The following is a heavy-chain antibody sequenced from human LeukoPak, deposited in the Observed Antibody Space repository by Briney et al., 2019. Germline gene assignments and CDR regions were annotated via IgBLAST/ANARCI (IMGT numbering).Heavy chain of an antibody. J-gene: IGHJ4*02. CDR1: GYSFTSYW. V-gene: IGHV5-51*01. CDR2: IYPGDSDT. D-gene: IGHD2-15*01. CDR3: ARQGDLHCSGGSCYFYY. Sequence: GESLKISCKGSGYSFTSYWIGWVRQMPGKGLEWVGIIYPGDSDTRYSPSFQGQVTISADKSISTAYLQWSSLKASDTAMYYCARQGDLHCSGGSCYFYYWGQGTLVTVSS.